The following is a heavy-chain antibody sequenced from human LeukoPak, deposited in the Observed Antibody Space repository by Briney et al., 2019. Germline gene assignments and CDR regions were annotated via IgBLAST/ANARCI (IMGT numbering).Heavy chain of an antibody. Sequence: PGGSLRLSCAASGFTFSSYSMNWVRQAPGKGLEWVSSISSRSSYIYYADSVKGRFTISRDDAKNSLNLQMNSLRAEDTAVYYCARVLAAAGTLHFDYWGQGVLVSVSS. J-gene: IGHJ4*02. CDR2: ISSRSSYI. D-gene: IGHD6-13*01. CDR1: GFTFSSYS. CDR3: ARVLAAAGTLHFDY. V-gene: IGHV3-21*01.